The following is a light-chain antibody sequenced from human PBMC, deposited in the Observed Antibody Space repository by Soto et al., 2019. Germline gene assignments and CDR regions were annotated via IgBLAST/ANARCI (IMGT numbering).Light chain of an antibody. CDR3: SSYTSSSTPYV. Sequence: QSVLTQPASVSGSPGQSITISCTGTSSDVGGYNYVSWYQQHPGKAPKLMIYEVSNRPSGVSNRFSGSKSGNTASLTISGRQAEEEAAYYCSSYTSSSTPYVFGTGTKLTVL. J-gene: IGLJ1*01. V-gene: IGLV2-14*01. CDR1: SSDVGGYNY. CDR2: EVS.